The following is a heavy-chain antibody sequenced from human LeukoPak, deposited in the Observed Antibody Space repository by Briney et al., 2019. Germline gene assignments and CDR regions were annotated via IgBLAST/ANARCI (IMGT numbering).Heavy chain of an antibody. V-gene: IGHV3-48*04. CDR1: GFTFSSFS. CDR2: ISSSSSST. J-gene: IGHJ4*02. CDR3: ARVIGSYGDSAY. Sequence: PGGSLSLSCAASGFTFSSFSMNGVRQAPGKGLKGISYISSSSSSTYYADSVKGRFTTSRDNAKNSLYLHMNSLRAEDTAVYYCARVIGSYGDSAYWGQGTLVTVSS. D-gene: IGHD4-17*01.